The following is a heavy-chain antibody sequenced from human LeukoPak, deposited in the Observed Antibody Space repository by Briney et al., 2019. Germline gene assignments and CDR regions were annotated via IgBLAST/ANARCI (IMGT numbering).Heavy chain of an antibody. CDR2: ISSTSSTI. CDR1: GFTFSNYG. CDR3: ARAAPYYYDSSGYSAFDS. V-gene: IGHV3-48*02. Sequence: PGGSLRLSCAASGFTFSNYGMNWVRQAPGKGLEWLSYISSTSSTIYYADSVKGRFTISRDNAKNSLYLQMNSLRDEDTAVYYCARAAPYYYDSSGYSAFDSWGQGTMVTVSA. J-gene: IGHJ3*02. D-gene: IGHD3-22*01.